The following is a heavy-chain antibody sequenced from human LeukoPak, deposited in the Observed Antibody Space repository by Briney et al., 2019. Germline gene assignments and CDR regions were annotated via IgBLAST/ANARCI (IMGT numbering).Heavy chain of an antibody. CDR1: GFSFSSYG. CDR2: ISNDGSIT. V-gene: IGHV3-30*18. Sequence: GRSLRLSCAASGFSFSSYGMHWVRQAPGKGLEWVAVISNDGSITKYGDSVKGRFTISRDNSKNTLYVQMNSLRTDDAAVYYCAKSKSPYPMDYIFDFWGQGTLVTVSS. J-gene: IGHJ4*02. CDR3: AKSKSPYPMDYIFDF. D-gene: IGHD4-11*01.